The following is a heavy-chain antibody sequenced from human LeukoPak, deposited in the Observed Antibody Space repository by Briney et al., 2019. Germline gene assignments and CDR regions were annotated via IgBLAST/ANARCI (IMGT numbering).Heavy chain of an antibody. D-gene: IGHD3-22*01. CDR3: AKFVYYYDSSGFKGYHFDY. Sequence: SGGSLRLSCAASGFTFSSYAMSWVRQAPGKGLEWVSAISGSGGSTYYADSVKGRFTISRDNSKNTLYLQMNSLRAEDTAVYYCAKFVYYYDSSGFKGYHFDYWGQGTLVTVSS. V-gene: IGHV3-23*01. CDR2: ISGSGGST. J-gene: IGHJ4*02. CDR1: GFTFSSYA.